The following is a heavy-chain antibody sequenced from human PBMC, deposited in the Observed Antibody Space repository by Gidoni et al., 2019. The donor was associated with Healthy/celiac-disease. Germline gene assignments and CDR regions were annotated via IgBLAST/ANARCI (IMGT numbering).Heavy chain of an antibody. J-gene: IGHJ4*02. CDR1: GGSISSGSYY. CDR2: IYTSGST. D-gene: IGHD3-16*02. Sequence: QVQLQESGPGLVKPSQTLSLTCTVSGGSISSGSYYWSWIRQPAGKGLEWIGRIYTSGSTNYNPSLKSRVTISVDTSKNQFSLKLSSVTAADTAVYYCARDYVWGSYRYIDYWGQGTLVTVSS. CDR3: ARDYVWGSYRYIDY. V-gene: IGHV4-61*02.